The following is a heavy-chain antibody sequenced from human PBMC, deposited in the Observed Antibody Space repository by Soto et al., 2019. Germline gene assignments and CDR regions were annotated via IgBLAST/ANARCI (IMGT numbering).Heavy chain of an antibody. CDR3: ARGPNSDC. Sequence: PXGSLRLSCAASGFSVGGNYMSWVRQAPGKGLELVSLIYSGGNPFYADSMKGRFTLSRDNSNNMLYLQMDSLGAEDTAVYYCARGPNSDCWGQGSLVTVSS. CDR2: IYSGGNP. D-gene: IGHD2-21*01. CDR1: GFSVGGNY. V-gene: IGHV3-53*01. J-gene: IGHJ4*02.